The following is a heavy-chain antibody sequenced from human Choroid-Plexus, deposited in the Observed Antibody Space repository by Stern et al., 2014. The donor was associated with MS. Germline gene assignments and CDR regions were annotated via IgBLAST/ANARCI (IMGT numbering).Heavy chain of an antibody. CDR1: GFTLGSCA. V-gene: IGHV3-30*18. CDR3: AKDRQYLTYFFDH. Sequence: VQLVESGGGVVQPGRPLRLSCVASGFTLGSCAMHWVRQAPGKGLEWAAGVSYDGSNKYYADSVKVRFTISRDNSQNTLYMQMSSLRPEDTAVYYCAKDRQYLTYFFDHWGQGSLVTVSS. CDR2: VSYDGSNK. J-gene: IGHJ5*02. D-gene: IGHD2/OR15-2a*01.